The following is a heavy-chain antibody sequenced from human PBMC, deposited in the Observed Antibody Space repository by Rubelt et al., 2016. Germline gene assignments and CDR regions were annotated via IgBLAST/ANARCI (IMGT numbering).Heavy chain of an antibody. CDR2: MSLRGSP. D-gene: IGHD2-2*01. CDR1: GSSLTGSY. J-gene: IGHJ5*02. Sequence: QELLQQSGAGLLKPSETLSLTCGVSGSSLTGSYWSWVRHVPGKGLDWLGEMSLRGSPVYSPSLKSRVFISVDTSKNPFSRGMSAWTAAETAGYFCARGSRGVGSTVSCPPDLWGQGTLVAVSS. V-gene: IGHV4-34*02. CDR3: ARGSRGVGSTVSCPPDL.